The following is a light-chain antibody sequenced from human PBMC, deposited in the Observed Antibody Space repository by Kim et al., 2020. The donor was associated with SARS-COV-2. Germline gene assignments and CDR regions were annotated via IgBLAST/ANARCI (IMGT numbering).Light chain of an antibody. V-gene: IGLV7-46*01. Sequence: PGATVTLTCASSTGAVSRGHYPYWFQQKPGQAPRALISDTSNKRSTAPARFSGSVLQGRAALTLSGAQPEDEADYFCLLSYGDVRVFGGGTKLTVL. CDR1: TGAVSRGHY. CDR3: LLSYGDVRV. CDR2: DTS. J-gene: IGLJ3*02.